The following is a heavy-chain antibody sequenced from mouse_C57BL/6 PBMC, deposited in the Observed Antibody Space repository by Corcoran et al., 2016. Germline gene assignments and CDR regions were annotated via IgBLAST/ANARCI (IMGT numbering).Heavy chain of an antibody. CDR3: ARGGITTVVPYAMDY. Sequence: EVQLQQSGPELVKPGASVKISCKASGYTFTDYSMNWVKQSHGKSLEWIGDINPNNGGTSYNQKFKGKATLTVDKSSSTAYMELRSLTSEDSAVYYGARGGITTVVPYAMDYWGQGTSVTVSS. J-gene: IGHJ4*01. V-gene: IGHV1-26*01. CDR1: GYTFTDYS. CDR2: INPNNGGT. D-gene: IGHD1-1*01.